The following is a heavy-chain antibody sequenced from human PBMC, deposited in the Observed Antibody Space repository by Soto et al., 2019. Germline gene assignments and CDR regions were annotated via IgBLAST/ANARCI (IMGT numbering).Heavy chain of an antibody. CDR3: ARGGIRGIAAAGNEDY. V-gene: IGHV4-31*03. D-gene: IGHD6-13*01. CDR1: GGSISSGGYY. Sequence: QVQLQESGPGLVKPSQTLSLTCTVSGGSISSGGYYWSWIRQHPGKGLEWIGYIYYSGSTYYNPSLKSRVTISVDTSKNQFSLKLSSVTAADTAVYYCARGGIRGIAAAGNEDYWGQGTLVTVSS. CDR2: IYYSGST. J-gene: IGHJ4*02.